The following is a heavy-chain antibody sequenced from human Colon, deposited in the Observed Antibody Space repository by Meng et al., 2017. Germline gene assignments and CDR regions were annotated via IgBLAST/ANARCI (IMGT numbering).Heavy chain of an antibody. J-gene: IGHJ4*02. CDR2: TFYRAKWIS. CDR3: ARLVGNSWLPD. Sequence: LHQPDPGLVTPQQTPSLTCAISGDSVSSNDATWNWIRQSQSRGLEWLGKTFYRAKWISDYAVSLESRITINPDTSKNQFTLQLNSVTPEDTAVYYCARLVGNSWLPDWGQGTLVTVSS. CDR1: GDSVSSNDAT. V-gene: IGHV6-1*01. D-gene: IGHD6-13*01.